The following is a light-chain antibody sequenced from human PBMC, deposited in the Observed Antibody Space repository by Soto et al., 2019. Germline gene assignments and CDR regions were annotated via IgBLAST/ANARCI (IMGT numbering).Light chain of an antibody. Sequence: QSALTQPASVSGSPGQSITISCTGTSSDVGGYNYVSWYQQHPGKAPKLMIYGVTNRPSGVSNRFSGSKSGKTASLTISGLQAEDEADYYCSSYTSSTTLSVVFGGGTQLTVL. CDR2: GVT. J-gene: IGLJ2*01. CDR3: SSYTSSTTLSVV. CDR1: SSDVGGYNY. V-gene: IGLV2-14*01.